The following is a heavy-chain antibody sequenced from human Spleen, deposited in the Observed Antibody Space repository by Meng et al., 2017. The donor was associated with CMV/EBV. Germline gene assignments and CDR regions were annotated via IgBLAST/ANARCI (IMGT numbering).Heavy chain of an antibody. J-gene: IGHJ6*02. D-gene: IGHD2-2*01. Sequence: LSLTCAASGFTFSSYSMNWVRQAPGKGLEWVSSISSSSSYIYYADSVKGRFTISRDNAKNSLYLQMNSLRAEDTAVYYCASGNCSASSCYTGDYYGLDVWGQGTTVTVSS. V-gene: IGHV3-21*01. CDR1: GFTFSSYS. CDR3: ASGNCSASSCYTGDYYGLDV. CDR2: ISSSSSYI.